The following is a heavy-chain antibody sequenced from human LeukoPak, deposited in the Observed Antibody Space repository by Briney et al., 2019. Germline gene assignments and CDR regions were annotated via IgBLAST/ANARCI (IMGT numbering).Heavy chain of an antibody. CDR3: ATVKYDYGDPVGWFDP. CDR1: GFPFSASA. CDR2: ILSTGTT. Sequence: PGGSLRLSCAAPGFPFSASAMTWVRQAPGKGLEWASHILSTGTTYYADSVRGRFTISRDNSKNTLYLLMTSLRADDTAVYYCATVKYDYGDPVGWFDPWGQGTLVTVSS. V-gene: IGHV3-23*01. J-gene: IGHJ5*02. D-gene: IGHD4-17*01.